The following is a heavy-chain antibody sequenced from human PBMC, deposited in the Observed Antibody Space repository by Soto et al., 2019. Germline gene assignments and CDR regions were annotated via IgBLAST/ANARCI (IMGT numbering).Heavy chain of an antibody. Sequence: SGGSLRLSCAASGFTFSNYAMSRIRQAPGKGLEWVSTIGFNGGTYYADSVKGRFTISRDNSKNTLYLQMDSLRADDTAVYYCAKRVAVAGRTFYFDYWGQGTLVTVSS. CDR1: GFTFSNYA. CDR3: AKRVAVAGRTFYFDY. CDR2: IGFNGGT. J-gene: IGHJ4*02. V-gene: IGHV3-23*01. D-gene: IGHD6-19*01.